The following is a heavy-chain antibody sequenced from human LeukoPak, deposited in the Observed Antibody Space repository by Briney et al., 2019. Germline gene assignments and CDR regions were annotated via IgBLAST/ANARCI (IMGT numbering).Heavy chain of an antibody. Sequence: GGSLILSCAASGFTFSSYAMSWVRQAPGKGLEWVSAISGSGGSTYYADSVKGRFTISRDNSKNTLYLQMNSLRAEDTAVYYCAKELSITMIVVVISNFDYWGQGTLVTVSS. J-gene: IGHJ4*02. CDR3: AKELSITMIVVVISNFDY. CDR2: ISGSGGST. D-gene: IGHD3-22*01. CDR1: GFTFSSYA. V-gene: IGHV3-23*01.